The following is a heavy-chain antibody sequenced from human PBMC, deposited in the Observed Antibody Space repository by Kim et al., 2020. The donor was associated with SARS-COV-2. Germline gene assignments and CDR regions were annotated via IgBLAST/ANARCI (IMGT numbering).Heavy chain of an antibody. V-gene: IGHV3-23*01. CDR1: GFTFSNYA. CDR3: AKPIMGTMRGFDY. Sequence: GGSLRLSCAASGFTFSNYAVSWVRQAPGKGLEWVSSISGGGGTTTYYADSVKGRFTISRDNSKNTLYLQMNSLRAEDTALYYCAKPIMGTMRGFDYWGQGTLVTVSS. J-gene: IGHJ4*02. D-gene: IGHD5-12*01. CDR2: ISGGGGTTT.